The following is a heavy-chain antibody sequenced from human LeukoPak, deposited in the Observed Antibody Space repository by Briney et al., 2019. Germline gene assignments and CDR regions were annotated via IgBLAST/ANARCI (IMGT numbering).Heavy chain of an antibody. Sequence: SETLSLTCTVSGGSISSYYWSWIRQPPGKGLEWIGYIYYSGSTNYNPSLKSRVTISVDTSKNQFSLKLSSVTAADTAVYYCARSSSSPVPDAFDIWGQGTMVTVSS. J-gene: IGHJ3*02. CDR2: IYYSGST. V-gene: IGHV4-59*01. CDR3: ARSSSSPVPDAFDI. CDR1: GGSISSYY. D-gene: IGHD6-6*01.